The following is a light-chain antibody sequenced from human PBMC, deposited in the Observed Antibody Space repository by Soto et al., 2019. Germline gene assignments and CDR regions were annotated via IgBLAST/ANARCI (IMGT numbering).Light chain of an antibody. V-gene: IGLV2-14*01. Sequence: QSALTQPASVSGSPGQSITVSCTGTSDDIGRYNHVSWYQQHPGKAPKLMISEVTNRPSGVSNRFSGSKSGNTASLTISRLQAEDEADYYCASYRTINTYVLGTGTKGTVL. J-gene: IGLJ1*01. CDR2: EVT. CDR3: ASYRTINTYV. CDR1: SDDIGRYNH.